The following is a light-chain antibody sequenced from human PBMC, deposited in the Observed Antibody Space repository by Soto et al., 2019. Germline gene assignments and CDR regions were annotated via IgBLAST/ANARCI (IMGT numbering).Light chain of an antibody. CDR2: EDT. CDR1: SSDVGGYNY. V-gene: IGLV2-8*01. Sequence: QSALTQPPSASGSPRQSVTISCTGTSSDVGGYNYVSWYQQHPGKVPKLLIYEDTRRPSGVPDRFSGSKSGNTASLTVSALQAEDEAHYYCSSYAGNNVVIFGGGTKLTFL. J-gene: IGLJ2*01. CDR3: SSYAGNNVVI.